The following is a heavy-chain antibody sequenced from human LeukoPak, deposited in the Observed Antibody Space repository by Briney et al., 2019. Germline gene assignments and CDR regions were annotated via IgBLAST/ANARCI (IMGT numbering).Heavy chain of an antibody. J-gene: IGHJ5*02. V-gene: IGHV3-9*01. D-gene: IGHD2-15*01. CDR2: ISWNSGNR. CDR1: GFSFNDYA. Sequence: GGSLRLSCAASGFSFNDYAMHWVRQAPGKGLEWVSSISWNSGNRDYVDSVMGRFTISRDNAKNSLYLQMNSLRAEDTAVYYCARLSMGYCSGGSCYPKFGFDPWGQGTLVTVSS. CDR3: ARLSMGYCSGGSCYPKFGFDP.